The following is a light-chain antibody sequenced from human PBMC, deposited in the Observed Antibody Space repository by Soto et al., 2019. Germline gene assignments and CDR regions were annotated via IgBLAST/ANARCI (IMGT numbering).Light chain of an antibody. Sequence: EIVLTQSPDTLSLSPGERATLSCMASQSVSSSYLAWYQQKPGQAPRLLIYGASSRATGIPDRFSGSGSGTDFTLTISRLEPEDFAVYYCQQYGSSPLTFGGGTKVDI. CDR2: GAS. CDR3: QQYGSSPLT. J-gene: IGKJ4*01. V-gene: IGKV3-20*01. CDR1: QSVSSSY.